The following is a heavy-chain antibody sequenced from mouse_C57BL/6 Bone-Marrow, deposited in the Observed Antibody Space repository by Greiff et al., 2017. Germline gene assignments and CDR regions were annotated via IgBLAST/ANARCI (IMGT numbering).Heavy chain of an antibody. V-gene: IGHV1-80*01. CDR3: ARSRQLRLRPFDY. J-gene: IGHJ2*01. Sequence: VKLQESGAELVKPGASVKISCKASGYAFSSYWMNWVKQRPGKGLEWIGQIYPGDGDTNYNGKFKGKATLTADKSSSTAYMQLSSLTSEDSAVYFCARSRQLRLRPFDYWGQGTTLTVSS. D-gene: IGHD3-2*02. CDR1: GYAFSSYW. CDR2: IYPGDGDT.